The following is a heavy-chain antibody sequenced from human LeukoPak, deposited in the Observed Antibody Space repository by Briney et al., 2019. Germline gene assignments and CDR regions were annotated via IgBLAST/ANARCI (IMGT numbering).Heavy chain of an antibody. CDR3: TRVIVAVPGYFDYFDF. CDR2: INEDGSNK. D-gene: IGHD6-19*01. Sequence: GGSLRLSCAASGFTFSDYYMSWIRQAPGKGLEWVANINEDGSNKWHLGSVKGRFTVSRDNARNSLYLQMNSLRVEDTAVYYCTRVIVAVPGYFDYFDFWGQGVLVTVSS. J-gene: IGHJ4*02. V-gene: IGHV3-7*01. CDR1: GFTFSDYY.